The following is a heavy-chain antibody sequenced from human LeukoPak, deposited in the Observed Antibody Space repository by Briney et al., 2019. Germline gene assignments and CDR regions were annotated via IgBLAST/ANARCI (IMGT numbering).Heavy chain of an antibody. CDR3: ARDLFSGSSTSCSDY. D-gene: IGHD2-2*01. CDR2: ISYDGSNK. Sequence: RGGSLRLSCTASGFTFSSYAIHWVRQAPGKGLEWVAVISYDGSNKYYADSVKGRFTISRDNSKNTLYLQMSSLRAEDTAVYYCARDLFSGSSTSCSDYWGQGTLVTLSS. V-gene: IGHV3-30*04. CDR1: GFTFSSYA. J-gene: IGHJ4*02.